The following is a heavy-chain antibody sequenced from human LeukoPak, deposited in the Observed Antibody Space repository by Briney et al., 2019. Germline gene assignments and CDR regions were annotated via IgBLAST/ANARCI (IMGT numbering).Heavy chain of an antibody. J-gene: IGHJ4*02. CDR1: GYTFTSYY. CDR2: INPSGGST. Sequence: ASVKVSCKASGYTFTSYYMHWVRQAPGQGLEWMGIINPSGGSTSYAQKFQGRVTMTRDTSISTAYMELSRLRSDDTAVYYCARGGNQWPLVGYWGQGTLVTVSS. V-gene: IGHV1-46*01. D-gene: IGHD6-19*01. CDR3: ARGGNQWPLVGY.